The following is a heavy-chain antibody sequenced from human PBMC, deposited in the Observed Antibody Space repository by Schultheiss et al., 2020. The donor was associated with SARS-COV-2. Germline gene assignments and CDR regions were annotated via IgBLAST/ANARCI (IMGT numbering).Heavy chain of an antibody. D-gene: IGHD6-6*01. CDR2: IYYSGST. CDR3: ARGRIAARPHYYYYMDV. J-gene: IGHJ6*03. CDR1: GGSFSGYY. V-gene: IGHV4-34*11. Sequence: SQTLSLTCAVYGGSFSGYYWSWIRQPPGKGLEWIGYIYYSGSTNYNPSLKSRVTISVDTSKNQFSLNLTSVTAADTAVYYCARGRIAARPHYYYYMDVWGKGTTVTVSS.